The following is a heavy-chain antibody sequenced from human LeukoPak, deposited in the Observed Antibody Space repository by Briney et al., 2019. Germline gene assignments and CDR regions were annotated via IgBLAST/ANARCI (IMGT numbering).Heavy chain of an antibody. D-gene: IGHD6-19*01. CDR2: IYYSGST. CDR3: ARQRRVRLFSWTFDI. Sequence: WVRKVPGKGLEGIGSIYYSGSTYYNPSLKSRVTISVDTSKNQFSLKLSSVTAADTAVYYCARQRRVRLFSWTFDIWGQGTMVTVSS. V-gene: IGHV4-39*01. J-gene: IGHJ3*02.